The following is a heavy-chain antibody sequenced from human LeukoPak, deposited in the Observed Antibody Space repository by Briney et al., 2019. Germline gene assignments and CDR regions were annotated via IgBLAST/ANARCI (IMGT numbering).Heavy chain of an antibody. J-gene: IGHJ4*02. Sequence: GGSLRLSCAASGFTFSSYGMHWVRQAPGKGLEWVSAISGSGGSTYYADSVKGRFTISRDNSKNTLYLQMNSLRAEDTAVYYCAKDQAVTTVIYWGQGTLVTVSS. CDR1: GFTFSSYG. V-gene: IGHV3-23*01. CDR2: ISGSGGST. CDR3: AKDQAVTTVIY. D-gene: IGHD4-17*01.